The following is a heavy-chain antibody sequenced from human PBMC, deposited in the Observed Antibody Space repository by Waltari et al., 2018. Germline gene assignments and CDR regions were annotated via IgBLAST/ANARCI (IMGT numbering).Heavy chain of an antibody. V-gene: IGHV1-69*05. CDR1: GGTFRRYA. D-gene: IGHD2-2*01. Sequence: QVQLVQSGAEVKKPGSSVEVSCKASGGTFRRYAISWVRQAPGQGLEWRGGIIPIFGTATYAQKFQGRVTITTDESTSTAYMELSSLRSEDTAVYYCASWPPGGAGWGQGTLVTVSS. CDR2: IIPIFGTA. CDR3: ASWPPGGAG. J-gene: IGHJ4*02.